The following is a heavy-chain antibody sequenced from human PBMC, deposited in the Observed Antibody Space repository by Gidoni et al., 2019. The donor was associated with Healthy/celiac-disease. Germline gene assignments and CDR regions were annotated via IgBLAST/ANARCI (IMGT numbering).Heavy chain of an antibody. CDR3: ARDRLGMNWYCDL. CDR2: INPNSGGT. V-gene: IGHV1-2*04. J-gene: IGHJ2*01. Sequence: QVQLVQSGAEAQKPGASVKVSCTASGNTFTGYYMHWVRQAPGQGLEWMGWINPNSGGTNYAQKFQGWVTMTRDTSISTAYMELSRLRSDDTAVYYCARDRLGMNWYCDLWGRGTLVTVSS. CDR1: GNTFTGYY. D-gene: IGHD7-27*01.